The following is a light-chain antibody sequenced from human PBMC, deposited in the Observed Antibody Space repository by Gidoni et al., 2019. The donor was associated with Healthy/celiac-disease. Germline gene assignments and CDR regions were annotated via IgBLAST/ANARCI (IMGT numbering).Light chain of an antibody. Sequence: SSELTQDPAVSVALGQTVRITCQGDSLRSYYASWYQQKPGQAPVLVIYAKNNRPSGIPDRFSGSSSGNTASLTITGAQAEDEADYYCNSRDTSGNHLEVFGGGTKLT. J-gene: IGLJ2*01. CDR2: AKN. CDR1: SLRSYY. CDR3: NSRDTSGNHLEV. V-gene: IGLV3-19*01.